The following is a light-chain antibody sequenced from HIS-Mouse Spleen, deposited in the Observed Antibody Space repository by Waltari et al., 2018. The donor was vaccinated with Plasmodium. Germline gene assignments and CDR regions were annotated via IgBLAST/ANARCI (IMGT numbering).Light chain of an antibody. CDR2: AAS. J-gene: IGKJ4*01. CDR3: QQYYSYLLT. V-gene: IGKV1-8*01. Sequence: AIRMTQSPSPFSASTGDSVTITCRASQGISSYLAWYQQKPGKAPKLLIYAASTLQSGVPSRFSGSGSGTDFTLTISCLQSEDFATYYCQQYYSYLLTFGGGTKVEIK. CDR1: QGISSY.